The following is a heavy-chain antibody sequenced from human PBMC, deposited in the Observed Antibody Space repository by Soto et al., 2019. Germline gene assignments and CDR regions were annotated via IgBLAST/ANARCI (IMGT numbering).Heavy chain of an antibody. V-gene: IGHV3-30-3*01. D-gene: IGHD2-21*02. Sequence: QVQLVESGGGVVQPGRSLRLSCAASGFTFSSYAMHWVRQAPGKGLEWVGVISYDGSNKYYADSVKGRFTSSRDNSKNTTDRKMNSQRAEDTDVYYCARDQDCGGDCLMLPNPTDYYYCMGVWGQGTTVTVSS. CDR2: ISYDGSNK. CDR3: ARDQDCGGDCLMLPNPTDYYYCMGV. CDR1: GFTFSSYA. J-gene: IGHJ6*02.